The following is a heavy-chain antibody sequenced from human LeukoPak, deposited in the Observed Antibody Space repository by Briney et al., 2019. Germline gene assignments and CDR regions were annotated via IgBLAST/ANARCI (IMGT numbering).Heavy chain of an antibody. CDR3: ARGYYYGSGPNFDY. D-gene: IGHD3-10*01. CDR1: GYSISSGYY. V-gene: IGHV4-38-2*02. J-gene: IGHJ4*02. Sequence: SETLSLTCTVSGYSISSGYYWGWIRQPPGKGLEWIGSIYHSGSTYYNPSLKSRVTISVDTSKNQFSLKLSSVTAADTAVYYCARGYYYGSGPNFDYWGQGTLVTVSP. CDR2: IYHSGST.